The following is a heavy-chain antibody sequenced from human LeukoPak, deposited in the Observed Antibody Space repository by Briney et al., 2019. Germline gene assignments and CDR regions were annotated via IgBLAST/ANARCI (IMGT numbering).Heavy chain of an antibody. CDR3: ASLRVESYGGSPCYFDY. D-gene: IGHD4-23*01. J-gene: IGHJ4*02. CDR2: IYHSGST. Sequence: SETLSLTCTVSGGSISSYYWSWIRQPPGKGLEWIGYIYHSGSTYYNPSLKSRVTISVDRSKSQFSLKLSSVTAADTAVYYCASLRVESYGGSPCYFDYWGQGTLVTVSS. CDR1: GGSISSYY. V-gene: IGHV4-59*12.